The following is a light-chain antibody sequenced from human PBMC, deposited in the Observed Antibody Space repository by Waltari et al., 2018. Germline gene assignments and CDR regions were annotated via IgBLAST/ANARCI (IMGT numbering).Light chain of an antibody. CDR3: SSYTSSSTVV. J-gene: IGLJ2*01. Sequence: QSALTQPASVSGSPGQSITISCTGTSSDVGGYNYVSWYQKHPGKAPKLLIYEVSTRPSGVSTRFSGSKSGNTASLTISGLQAEDEADYYCSSYTSSSTVVFGGGTKLTVL. V-gene: IGLV2-14*01. CDR2: EVS. CDR1: SSDVGGYNY.